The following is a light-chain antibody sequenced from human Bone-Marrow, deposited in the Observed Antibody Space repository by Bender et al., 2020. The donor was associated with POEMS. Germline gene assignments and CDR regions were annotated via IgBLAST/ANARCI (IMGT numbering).Light chain of an antibody. CDR2: EGS. V-gene: IGLV2-23*03. Sequence: QSALTQPRSVSGSPGQSVTISCTGTSGDVGGYNYVSWYQQHPGKAPKLMIYEGSRRPSGVSNRFSASKSGNTASLTISGLQAEDEADYYCCSFAGSSTFVFGGGTKLTVL. CDR3: CSFAGSSTFV. CDR1: SGDVGGYNY. J-gene: IGLJ3*02.